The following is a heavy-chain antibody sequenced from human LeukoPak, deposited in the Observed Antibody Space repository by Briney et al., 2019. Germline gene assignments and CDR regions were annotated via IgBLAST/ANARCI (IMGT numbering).Heavy chain of an antibody. CDR1: GFTFSSYW. J-gene: IGHJ4*02. D-gene: IGHD3-22*01. V-gene: IGHV3-23*05. Sequence: GGSLRLSCAASGFTFSSYWMSWVRQAPGKGLEWVSGIYNSGVSTYYADSVKGRFTISRDNSKNTLYLQMNSLRAEDTAVYYCARDQSGYYDSSGYYDYWGQGTLVTVSS. CDR2: IYNSGVST. CDR3: ARDQSGYYDSSGYYDY.